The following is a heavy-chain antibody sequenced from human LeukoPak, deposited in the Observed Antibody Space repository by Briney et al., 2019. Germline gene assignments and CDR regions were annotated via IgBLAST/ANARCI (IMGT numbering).Heavy chain of an antibody. V-gene: IGHV4-61*01. CDR1: GGSVSSGSYY. J-gene: IGHJ4*02. Sequence: SETLSLTCTVSGGSVSSGSYYWSWIRQPPGKGLEWIGYIYYSGSTNYNPSLKSRVTISVDTSKNQFSLKLSSVTAADTAVYYCARGLGVRGELDYRGQGTLVTVSS. CDR2: IYYSGST. CDR3: ARGLGVRGELDY. D-gene: IGHD3-10*01.